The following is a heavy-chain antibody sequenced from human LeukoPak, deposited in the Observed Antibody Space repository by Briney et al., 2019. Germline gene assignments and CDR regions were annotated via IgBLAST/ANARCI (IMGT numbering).Heavy chain of an antibody. CDR2: ISYDGSNK. CDR3: ARAYFYDSSATPDY. CDR1: GFTFSSYA. V-gene: IGHV3-30-3*01. D-gene: IGHD3-22*01. J-gene: IGHJ4*02. Sequence: GGSLRLSCAASGFTFSSYAMHWVRQAPGKGLEWVAVISYDGSNKYYADSVKGRFTISRDNSKNTLYLQMNSLRAEDTAVYYCARAYFYDSSATPDYWGQGTLVTVSS.